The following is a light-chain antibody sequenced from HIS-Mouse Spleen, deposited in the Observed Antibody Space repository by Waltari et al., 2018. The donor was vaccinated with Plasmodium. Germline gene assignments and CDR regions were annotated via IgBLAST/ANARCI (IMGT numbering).Light chain of an antibody. CDR3: QQRSNWPPLT. V-gene: IGKV3-11*01. Sequence: IVLTQSPATLSLSPGERATLSCRASQSVSSYLAWYQQKPGQAPRLLIYDASNRATGIPARFSGSGSGTDFTLTISSLEPEDFAVYYCQQRSNWPPLTFGGGTK. CDR2: DAS. J-gene: IGKJ4*01. CDR1: QSVSSY.